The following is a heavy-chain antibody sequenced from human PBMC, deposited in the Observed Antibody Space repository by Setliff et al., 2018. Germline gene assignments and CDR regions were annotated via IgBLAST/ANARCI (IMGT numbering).Heavy chain of an antibody. CDR1: GGSLSSGSFY. V-gene: IGHV4-61*02. Sequence: SETLSLTCTLSGGSLSSGSFYWSWIRQPAGKGLELVGRIYTSGYTNYNPSLESRVTISLDTSKNQFSLKLSSVTAADTAVYYCARQIDYGDFLYFDYWGQGTLVTVSS. D-gene: IGHD4-17*01. J-gene: IGHJ4*02. CDR3: ARQIDYGDFLYFDY. CDR2: IYTSGYT.